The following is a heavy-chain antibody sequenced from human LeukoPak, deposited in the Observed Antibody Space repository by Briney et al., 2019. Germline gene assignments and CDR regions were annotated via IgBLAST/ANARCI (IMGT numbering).Heavy chain of an antibody. Sequence: PSETLSLTRTVSGGSSNNYYWSWIRQSAGKGLEWIGRIYTSGSTHYNPSLKSRVSMSVDTSKNQFSLRLRSVTAADTAVYYCARESGYYYDDSGYTFDYWGQGILVTVSS. CDR2: IYTSGST. CDR3: ARESGYYYDDSGYTFDY. V-gene: IGHV4-4*07. CDR1: GGSSNNYY. D-gene: IGHD3-22*01. J-gene: IGHJ4*02.